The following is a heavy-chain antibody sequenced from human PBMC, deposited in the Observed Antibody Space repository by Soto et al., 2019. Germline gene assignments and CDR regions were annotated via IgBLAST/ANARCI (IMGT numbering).Heavy chain of an antibody. CDR1: GGSISSSSYY. V-gene: IGHV4-39*02. D-gene: IGHD2-21*02. CDR2: LYYSGST. Sequence: SETLSLTCTVSGGSISSSSYYWGWIRQPPGKGLKGIGSLYYSGSTYYNPSLKIQVPISVATSKNQFSLKLSSVTAADTAVYYCARDLWGYCGTDCYPLDVWGQGTTVT. CDR3: ARDLWGYCGTDCYPLDV. J-gene: IGHJ6*02.